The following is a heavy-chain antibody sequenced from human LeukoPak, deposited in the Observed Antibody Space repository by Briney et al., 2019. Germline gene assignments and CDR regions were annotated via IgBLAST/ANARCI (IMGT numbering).Heavy chain of an antibody. CDR2: INHSGST. D-gene: IGHD3-3*01. V-gene: IGHV4-34*01. Sequence: SETLSLTCAVYGGSFSGYYWSWIRQPPGKGLEWIGEINHSGSTNYNPSLKGRVTISVDTSKNQFSLKLSSVTAADTAVYYCARAYYDFWSGYYTGFDYWGQGTLVTVSS. CDR1: GGSFSGYY. CDR3: ARAYYDFWSGYYTGFDY. J-gene: IGHJ4*02.